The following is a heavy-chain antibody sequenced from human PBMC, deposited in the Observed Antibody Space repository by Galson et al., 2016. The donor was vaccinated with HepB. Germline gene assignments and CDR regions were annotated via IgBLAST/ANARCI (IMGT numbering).Heavy chain of an antibody. Sequence: SETLSLTCVVSVGSISGNYWWTWVRQPPGKGLEWIGEIFHSGTTYYNPSLSSRAAISVDTSKNQFSLEVSSVTAADTAVYYCARVSGNAFDIWGHGTMVTVSS. CDR2: IFHSGTT. CDR3: ARVSGNAFDI. CDR1: VGSISGNYW. J-gene: IGHJ3*02. V-gene: IGHV4-4*02.